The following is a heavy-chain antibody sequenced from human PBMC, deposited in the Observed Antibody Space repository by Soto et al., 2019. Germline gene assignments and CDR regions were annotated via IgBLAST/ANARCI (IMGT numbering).Heavy chain of an antibody. Sequence: EVQMLESGGDLVHRGGSLSVSCAASGFTFIDYAMSWVRQAPGKGLEWVSGINDRGDKTYYADYVKGRFTISRDNSKTTLCLQMTSLRVEDTAVYYCAKETGKLGVPLFGHWGQGTLVTVSS. CDR2: INDRGDKT. CDR3: AKETGKLGVPLFGH. J-gene: IGHJ4*02. D-gene: IGHD1-26*01. V-gene: IGHV3-23*01. CDR1: GFTFIDYA.